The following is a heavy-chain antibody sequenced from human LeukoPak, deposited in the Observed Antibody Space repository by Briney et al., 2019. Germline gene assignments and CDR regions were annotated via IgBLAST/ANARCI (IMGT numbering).Heavy chain of an antibody. D-gene: IGHD6-13*01. CDR2: IYSSDTT. CDR3: ARSPTTYSSSWYPWFDP. CDR1: GGSLSTYY. V-gene: IGHV4-59*01. J-gene: IGHJ5*02. Sequence: SETLSLTCTVSGGSLSTYYWSWIRQPPGKGLEWIGHIYSSDTTNYNPSLKSRVTISADTSKNQFFLKVNSVTAADTAVYYCARSPTTYSSSWYPWFDPWGQGTLVTVSS.